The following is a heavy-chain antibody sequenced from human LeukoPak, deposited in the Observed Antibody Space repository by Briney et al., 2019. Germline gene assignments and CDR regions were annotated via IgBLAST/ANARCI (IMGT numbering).Heavy chain of an antibody. CDR1: GDSISSGRYF. Sequence: PSQALSLTCSVSGDSISSGRYFWTWVRQPAGQGLEWIGRSYATGGSNYNPSLQSRVTISVDTSRNQFSLRLTSVTAADTAIYYCGGAGSSSWFAQIEYWGQGILVTVSS. CDR2: SYATGGS. D-gene: IGHD6-13*01. CDR3: GGAGSSSWFAQIEY. V-gene: IGHV4-61*02. J-gene: IGHJ4*02.